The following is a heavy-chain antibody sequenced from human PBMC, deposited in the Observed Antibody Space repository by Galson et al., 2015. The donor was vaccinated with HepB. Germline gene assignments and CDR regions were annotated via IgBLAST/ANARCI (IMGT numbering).Heavy chain of an antibody. D-gene: IGHD6-25*01. J-gene: IGHJ4*02. CDR2: ISGSGDTT. V-gene: IGHV3-23*01. CDR3: AKRVAGGSGWAPFDY. Sequence: SLRLSCAASGFTFSSYAMSWVRQAPGKGLEWVSGISGSGDTTYYADSVKGRFTISRDNSKNTLYLQMSSLRAEDTAVYYCAKRVAGGSGWAPFDYWGQGTLVTVSS. CDR1: GFTFSSYA.